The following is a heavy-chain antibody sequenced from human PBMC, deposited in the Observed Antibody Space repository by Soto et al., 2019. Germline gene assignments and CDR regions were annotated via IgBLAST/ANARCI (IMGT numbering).Heavy chain of an antibody. V-gene: IGHV3-33*01. Sequence: QVQLVESGGGVVQPGSSLSLSCAASGFTFSGYGMHWVRQAPGKGLEWVTVIWADGSQTYYADSVKGRFTFSRDNPKNTLYLQMNSLRAEDTAVYYCARDEGAWERGGFDIWGQGTMVTVSS. CDR1: GFTFSGYG. CDR2: IWADGSQT. CDR3: ARDEGAWERGGFDI. J-gene: IGHJ3*02. D-gene: IGHD1-26*01.